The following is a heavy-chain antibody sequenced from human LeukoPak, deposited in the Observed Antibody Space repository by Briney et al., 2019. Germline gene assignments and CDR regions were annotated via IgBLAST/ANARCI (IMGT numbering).Heavy chain of an antibody. V-gene: IGHV1-18*04. CDR3: TRDHCRGDNCPSFDY. Sequence: GASVTVSFTRSGYTFPSFGISWVRPPPGQGLEWMGWIDTYYGDTNYAKKFQGRVTMTTDTSTSTAYMDLRSLRSDDTAVYYCTRDHCRGDNCPSFDYWGQGTLVTVSS. CDR2: IDTYYGDT. CDR1: GYTFPSFG. D-gene: IGHD2-15*01. J-gene: IGHJ4*02.